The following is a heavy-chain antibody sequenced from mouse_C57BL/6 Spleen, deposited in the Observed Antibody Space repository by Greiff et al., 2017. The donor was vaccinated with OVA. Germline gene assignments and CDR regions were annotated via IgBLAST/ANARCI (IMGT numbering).Heavy chain of an antibody. V-gene: IGHV6-3*01. D-gene: IGHD1-1*01. CDR1: GFTFSNYW. CDR3: TGSSDSYWYFDV. Sequence: EVKLQESGGGLVQPGGSMKLSCVASGFTFSNYWMNWVRQSPEKGLEWVAQIRLKSDNYATHYAESVKGRFTISRDDSKSSVYLQMNNLRAEDTGIYYCTGSSDSYWYFDVWGTGTTVTVSS. J-gene: IGHJ1*03. CDR2: IRLKSDNYAT.